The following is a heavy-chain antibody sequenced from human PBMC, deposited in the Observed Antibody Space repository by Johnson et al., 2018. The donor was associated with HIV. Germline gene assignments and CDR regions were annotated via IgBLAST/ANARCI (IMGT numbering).Heavy chain of an antibody. V-gene: IGHV3-66*01. J-gene: IGHJ3*02. CDR2: IYSGGST. D-gene: IGHD6-6*01. Sequence: VQLVESGGGLVQRGGSLRLSCVASGVTVSNNYMSWVRQAPGKGLEWVSVIYSGGSTYYADSVKGRFTISRDNAKNTLYLQMNSLRAEDTAVYYCAKDHSSSNAFDIWGQGTMVTVSS. CDR3: AKDHSSSNAFDI. CDR1: GVTVSNNY.